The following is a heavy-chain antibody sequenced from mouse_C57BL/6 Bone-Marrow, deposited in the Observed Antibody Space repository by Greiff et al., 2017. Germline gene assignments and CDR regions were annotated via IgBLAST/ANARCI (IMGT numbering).Heavy chain of an antibody. CDR1: GYTFTSYW. Sequence: QVQLKQPGAELVKPGASVKLSCKASGYTFTSYWMHWVKQRPGQGLEWIGMIHPNSGSTNYNEKFKSKATLTVDKSSSTAYMQLSSLTSEDSAVYYCARLLRYWYFDVGGTGTTVTVSA. D-gene: IGHD1-1*01. J-gene: IGHJ1*03. CDR2: IHPNSGST. CDR3: ARLLRYWYFDV. V-gene: IGHV1-64*01.